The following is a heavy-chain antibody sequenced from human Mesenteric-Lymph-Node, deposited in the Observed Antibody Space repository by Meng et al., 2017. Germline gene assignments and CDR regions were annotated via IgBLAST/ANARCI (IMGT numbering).Heavy chain of an antibody. CDR2: IWYDGSNK. V-gene: IGHV3-33*08. Sequence: GESLKISCAASGFTFSSYAMHWVRQAPGKGLEWVAVIWYDGSNKYYADSVKGRFTISRDNSKNTLYLQMNSLRAEDTAVYYCARDFGSGDYDNFDYWGQGNRVNGAS. CDR3: ARDFGSGDYDNFDY. J-gene: IGHJ4*02. D-gene: IGHD4-17*01. CDR1: GFTFSSYA.